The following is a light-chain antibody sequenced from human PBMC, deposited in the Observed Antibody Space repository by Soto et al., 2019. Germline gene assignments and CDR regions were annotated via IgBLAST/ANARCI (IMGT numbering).Light chain of an antibody. V-gene: IGKV3-20*01. CDR2: GAS. CDR1: QSVSSGY. J-gene: IGKJ5*01. CDR3: QQYNNWPAIT. Sequence: EIVLTQSPGTLSLSPGERATLSCRASQSVSSGYLTWYQQKPGQAPRRLIFGASRRATGIPDRFSGSGSGTDFTLTISRLEPEDFAVYYCQQYNNWPAITFGQGTRLEIK.